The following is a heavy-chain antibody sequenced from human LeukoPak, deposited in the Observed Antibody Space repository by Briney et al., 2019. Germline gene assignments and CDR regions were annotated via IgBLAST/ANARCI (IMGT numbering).Heavy chain of an antibody. D-gene: IGHD3-22*01. J-gene: IGHJ4*02. CDR1: GGSISSYY. CDR3: ARGLGDSSGY. CDR2: IYYSGST. Sequence: SETLSLTCTVSGGSISSYYWSWIRQPPGKGLEWIGYIYYSGSTNYNPSLKSRVTISVDTSKNQFSLKLSSVTAADTAVYYCARGLGDSSGYWGQGTLVTVSS. V-gene: IGHV4-59*01.